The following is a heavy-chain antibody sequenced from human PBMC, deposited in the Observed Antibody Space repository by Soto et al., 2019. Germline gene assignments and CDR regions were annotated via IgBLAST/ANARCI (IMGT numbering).Heavy chain of an antibody. CDR1: GSSFSNYG. V-gene: IGHV1-18*01. CDR2: ISGYNENT. CDR3: ARAYCSSTSCQYYFDY. J-gene: IGHJ4*02. D-gene: IGHD2-2*01. Sequence: ASVHVSCKTSGSSFSNYGVAWVRQAPGQGLEWMGWISGYNENTNSAQHLQDRITMTTDTFMSTAYMELRSLRSDDTAIYYCARAYCSSTSCQYYFDYWGQGTLVTVSS.